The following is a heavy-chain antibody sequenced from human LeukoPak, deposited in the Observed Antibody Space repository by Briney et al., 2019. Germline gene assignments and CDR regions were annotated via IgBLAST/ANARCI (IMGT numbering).Heavy chain of an antibody. D-gene: IGHD2/OR15-2a*01. V-gene: IGHV4-61*02. Sequence: PSQTLSLTCTVSGGSITSGNYYWSWIRQPAGKGLEWIGRINSRGSTNYDPSLESRVSISVDTSKNYFSLELSSVTAADTAVYYCARGFSTISCYDYWGQGTLVTVSS. J-gene: IGHJ4*02. CDR1: GGSITSGNYY. CDR2: INSRGST. CDR3: ARGFSTISCYDY.